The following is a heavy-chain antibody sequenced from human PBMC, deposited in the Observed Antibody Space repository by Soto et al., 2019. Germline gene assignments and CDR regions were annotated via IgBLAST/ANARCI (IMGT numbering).Heavy chain of an antibody. Sequence: PSETLSLTCAVYGGSFSGYYWSWIRQPPGKGLEWIGEINHSGSTNYSPSLKSRVTISVDTSKNQFSLKLSSVTAADTAVYYCARRYGKNFDYWGQVNLVTVSS. V-gene: IGHV4-34*01. CDR3: ARRYGKNFDY. J-gene: IGHJ4*02. D-gene: IGHD5-18*01. CDR2: INHSGST. CDR1: GGSFSGYY.